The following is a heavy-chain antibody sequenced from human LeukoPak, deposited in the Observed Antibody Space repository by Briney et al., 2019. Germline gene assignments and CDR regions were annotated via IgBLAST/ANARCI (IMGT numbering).Heavy chain of an antibody. D-gene: IGHD3-10*01. Sequence: PGGSLRLSCAASAFTFSSYAMSWVRQAPGKGLEWVSAISGSGGSTFYADAVKGRFTISRDDSDNTLYLQMNSLRAEDTAIYYCAKTPGDYYYYMDVWGKGTTVTVSS. CDR1: AFTFSSYA. V-gene: IGHV3-23*01. CDR3: AKTPGDYYYYMDV. CDR2: ISGSGGST. J-gene: IGHJ6*03.